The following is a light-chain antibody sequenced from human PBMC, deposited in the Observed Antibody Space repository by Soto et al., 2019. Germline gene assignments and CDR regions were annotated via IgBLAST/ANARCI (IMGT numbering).Light chain of an antibody. CDR3: QEYGGSPGT. CDR1: QSVSSSY. CDR2: GAS. Sequence: ETVFTQSPGTLSLSPGERATLSCRASQSVSSSYLAWYQQKPGQATRLLIYGASTRATGIPDRFSGSGSGTDFTLTISRLEPEDFAVYYCQEYGGSPGTFGGGTKVEIK. V-gene: IGKV3-20*01. J-gene: IGKJ4*01.